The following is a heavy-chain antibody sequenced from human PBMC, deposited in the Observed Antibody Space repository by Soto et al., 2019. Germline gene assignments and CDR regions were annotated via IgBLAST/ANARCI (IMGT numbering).Heavy chain of an antibody. CDR1: GDTVSSNSFA. J-gene: IGHJ6*02. CDR2: TYYRSRWYS. Sequence: SQTRSLTCVGSGDTVSSNSFAWNCVRQSPSRGLEWLGRTYYRSRWYSDYAVSVRSRIDINADTSKNQVSLQLNSVTPEDTAVYYCARSEEDSDYYYYGMDVWGQGTTVTVSS. CDR3: ARSEEDSDYYYYGMDV. D-gene: IGHD2-15*01. V-gene: IGHV6-1*01.